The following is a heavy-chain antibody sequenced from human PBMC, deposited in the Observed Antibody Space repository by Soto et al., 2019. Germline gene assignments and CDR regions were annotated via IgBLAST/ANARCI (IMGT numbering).Heavy chain of an antibody. Sequence: EVQLVESGGGLVQPGRSLRLSCAASGFTFDDYAMHWVRQAPGKGLEWVSSISGNGGSIGYADSVKGRFTISRDNAKNSLYFQMNSLRAEDTALYYCAKDYFWSGYLTADFDFWGQGTLVTVSS. V-gene: IGHV3-9*01. CDR2: ISGNGGSI. CDR3: AKDYFWSGYLTADFDF. J-gene: IGHJ4*02. CDR1: GFTFDDYA. D-gene: IGHD3-3*01.